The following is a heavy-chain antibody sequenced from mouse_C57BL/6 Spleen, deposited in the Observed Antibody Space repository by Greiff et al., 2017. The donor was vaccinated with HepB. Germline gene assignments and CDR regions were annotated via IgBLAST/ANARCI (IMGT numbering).Heavy chain of an antibody. CDR3: TRYGGYDYDGAWFAY. CDR2: IDPETGGT. Sequence: QVQLKQSGAELVRPGASVTLSCKASGYTFTDYEMHWVKQTPVHGLEWIGAIDPETGGTAYNQKFKGKAILTADKSSSTAYMELRSLTSEDSAVYYCTRYGGYDYDGAWFAYWGQGTLVTVSA. D-gene: IGHD2-4*01. J-gene: IGHJ3*01. V-gene: IGHV1-15*01. CDR1: GYTFTDYE.